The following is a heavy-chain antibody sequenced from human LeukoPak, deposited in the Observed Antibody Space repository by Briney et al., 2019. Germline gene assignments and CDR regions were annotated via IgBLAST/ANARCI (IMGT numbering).Heavy chain of an antibody. CDR2: INQGGSEK. J-gene: IGHJ4*02. V-gene: IGHV3-7*01. D-gene: IGHD5-18*01. Sequence: GGSLRLSCAASGFTFSSYWMSWVRQAPEKGLEWVANINQGGSEKYYVDSVKGRFIISRDNAKHSLYLQMNSLRVEDTAIYYCARDETALDSWGQGTQVTVSS. CDR1: GFTFSSYW. CDR3: ARDETALDS.